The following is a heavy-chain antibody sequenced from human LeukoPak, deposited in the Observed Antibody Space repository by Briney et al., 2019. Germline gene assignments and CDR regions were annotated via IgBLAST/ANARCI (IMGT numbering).Heavy chain of an antibody. Sequence: SQTLSLTCAISGERVSGDGAAWNWIRQSPSRGLEWLGRTYYRSKWYNDYSGSVKSRINIKPDTSKNQVSLQLKSVTPEDTAVYYCARETIVVVTPGDSFDIWGQGTMVAVSS. CDR2: TYYRSKWYN. CDR1: GERVSGDGAA. J-gene: IGHJ3*02. D-gene: IGHD2-21*02. CDR3: ARETIVVVTPGDSFDI. V-gene: IGHV6-1*01.